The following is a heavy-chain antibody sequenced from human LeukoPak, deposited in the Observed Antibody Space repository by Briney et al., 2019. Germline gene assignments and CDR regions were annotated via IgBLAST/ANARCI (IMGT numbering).Heavy chain of an antibody. J-gene: IGHJ5*02. D-gene: IGHD3-10*01. CDR1: GYSFTSYW. V-gene: IGHV5-10-1*01. CDR2: IDPSDSYT. CDR3: ASDPYYYGSGSYQGGFDP. Sequence: GESLKISCKGSGYSFTSYWISWVRQMPGKGLEWMGRIDPSDSYTNYSPSFQGHVTISADKSISTAYLQWSSLKAPDTAMYYCASDPYYYGSGSYQGGFDPWGQGTLVTVSS.